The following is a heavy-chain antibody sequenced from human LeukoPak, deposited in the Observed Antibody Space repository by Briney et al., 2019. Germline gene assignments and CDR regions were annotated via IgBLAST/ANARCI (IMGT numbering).Heavy chain of an antibody. D-gene: IGHD3-10*01. CDR2: INYNGNT. J-gene: IGHJ4*02. Sequence: PSETLSLTCTVSGASISSSIFYWGWIRQPPGKGLEWIAYINYNGNTKYNPSLKSRVTISVDTSKKRFSLRLTSVTAADTAVYYCAREGLGETYFEYWGRGILVTVSS. CDR3: AREGLGETYFEY. CDR1: GASISSSIFY. V-gene: IGHV4-61*05.